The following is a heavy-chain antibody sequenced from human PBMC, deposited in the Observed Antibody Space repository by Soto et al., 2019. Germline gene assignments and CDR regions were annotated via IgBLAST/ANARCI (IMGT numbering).Heavy chain of an antibody. J-gene: IGHJ4*02. CDR2: IYYGGSS. CDR1: GVSISSSSYD. Sequence: LQLQESGPGLVKPSETLSLTCTVSGVSISSSSYDWGWFRQPPGKGLEWIGTIYYGGSSYSNPSLNSRVTISLDTSKNQLSLTLTSVTAADTAVYDCARHGSYWGQGTLVTVSS. V-gene: IGHV4-39*01. CDR3: ARHGSY.